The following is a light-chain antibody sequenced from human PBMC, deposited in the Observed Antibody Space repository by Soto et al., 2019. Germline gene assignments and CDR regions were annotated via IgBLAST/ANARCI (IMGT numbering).Light chain of an antibody. CDR1: QGISNY. Sequence: DIQMTQSPSSLSASVGDRVTITCQASQGISNYLNWYQQKPGKAPKLLIYDASKLETGVSSRFSGSGSGADFTFTVSSLQPEDIATYFCLQYDSPPLTFGAGTRVEIK. CDR3: LQYDSPPLT. CDR2: DAS. J-gene: IGKJ4*01. V-gene: IGKV1-33*01.